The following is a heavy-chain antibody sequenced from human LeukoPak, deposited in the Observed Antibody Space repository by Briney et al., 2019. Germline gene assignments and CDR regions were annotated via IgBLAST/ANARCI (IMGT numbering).Heavy chain of an antibody. D-gene: IGHD3-16*01. J-gene: IGHJ5*02. V-gene: IGHV4-4*07. CDR1: GGSMSRYH. CDR2: LYLNGKT. Sequence: ASETLSLTCNVSGGSMSRYHWSWIRQPAGKGLEWIGRLYLNGKTNYNPSLNSRVTMSLDTSKNQFSLKLDSVTAADTAVYYCVRDVSPSLGESNYFDPWGQGTLVTVSS. CDR3: VRDVSPSLGESNYFDP.